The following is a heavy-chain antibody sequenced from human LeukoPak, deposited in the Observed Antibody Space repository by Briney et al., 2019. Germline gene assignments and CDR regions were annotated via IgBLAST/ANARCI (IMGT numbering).Heavy chain of an antibody. CDR3: ARGGWLVRTFDY. CDR1: GGSISRYY. V-gene: IGHV4-59*08. CDR2: IYYSGTT. J-gene: IGHJ4*02. Sequence: SETLSLTCTVSGGSISRYYWSWIRQPPGEGLEWIGYIYYSGTTNYNPSLKSRVTISVDTSNNQFSLKLSSVTVADTAVYYCARGGWLVRTFDYWGQGTLVTVSS. D-gene: IGHD6-19*01.